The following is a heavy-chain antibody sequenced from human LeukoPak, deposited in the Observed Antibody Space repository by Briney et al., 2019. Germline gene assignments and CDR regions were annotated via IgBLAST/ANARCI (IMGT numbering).Heavy chain of an antibody. CDR3: ARSPYYYDSSGYYADFDY. Sequence: GASVKVSCTASGYTFTGYYMHWVRQAPGQGLEWMGWINPNSGGTNYAQKFQGWVTMTRDTSISTAYMELSRLRSDDTAVYYCARSPYYYDSSGYYADFDYWGQGTLVTVSS. J-gene: IGHJ4*02. D-gene: IGHD3-22*01. V-gene: IGHV1-2*04. CDR1: GYTFTGYY. CDR2: INPNSGGT.